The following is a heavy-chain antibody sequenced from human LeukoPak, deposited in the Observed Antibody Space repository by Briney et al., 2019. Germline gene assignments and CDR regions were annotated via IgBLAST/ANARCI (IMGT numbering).Heavy chain of an antibody. CDR2: IKSKTDGGTT. D-gene: IGHD3-22*01. CDR1: GFTFSNAW. CDR3: TTSLNTYYYDSSGYQVENWFDP. J-gene: IGHJ5*02. V-gene: IGHV3-15*01. Sequence: GGSLRLSCAASGFTFSNAWMSWVRQAPGKGLEWVGRIKSKTDGGTTDYAAPVKGRFTISRDDSKNTLYLQMNSLKTEDTAVYYCTTSLNTYYYDSSGYQVENWFDPWGQGTLVIVSS.